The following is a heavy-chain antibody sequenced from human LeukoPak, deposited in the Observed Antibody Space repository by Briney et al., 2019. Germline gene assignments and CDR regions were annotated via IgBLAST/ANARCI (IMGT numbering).Heavy chain of an antibody. CDR2: INHSGST. CDR3: ARGAVAAAGGSYFDY. D-gene: IGHD6-13*01. V-gene: IGHV4-34*01. Sequence: ASETLSLACAVYGGSFSGYYWSWIRQPPGKGLEWIGEINHSGSTNYNPSLKSRVTISVDTSKNQFSLKLSSVTAADTAVYYCARGAVAAAGGSYFDYWGQGALVTVSS. CDR1: GGSFSGYY. J-gene: IGHJ4*02.